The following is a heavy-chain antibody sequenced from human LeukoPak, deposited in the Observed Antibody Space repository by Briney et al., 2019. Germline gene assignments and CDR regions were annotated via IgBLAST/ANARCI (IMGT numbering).Heavy chain of an antibody. CDR1: GYTFTGYY. J-gene: IGHJ6*02. CDR2: INPNSGGT. Sequence: ASVKVSCKASGYTFTGYYMHWVRQAPGQGLEWMGWINPNSGGTNYAQKFQGWVTMTRDTSISTAYMELSRLRSDDTAVYYCATEGVSSGTSSHYYGMDVWGQGTTVTVSS. CDR3: ATEGVSSGTSSHYYGMDV. D-gene: IGHD2-2*01. V-gene: IGHV1-2*04.